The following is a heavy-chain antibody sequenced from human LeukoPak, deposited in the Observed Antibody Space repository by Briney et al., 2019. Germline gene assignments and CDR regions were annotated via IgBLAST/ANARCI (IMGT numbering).Heavy chain of an antibody. D-gene: IGHD3-10*02. CDR1: GFTFSSYG. J-gene: IGHJ6*04. CDR3: AELGMTMIGGV. Sequence: PGGSLRLSCAASGFTFSSYGMHWVRQAPGKGLEWVAVISYDGSNKYYADSVKGRFTISRDNAKNSLYLQMNSPKAEDTAVYYCAELGMTMIGGVGGKGTTVTISA. V-gene: IGHV3-30*18. CDR2: ISYDGSNK.